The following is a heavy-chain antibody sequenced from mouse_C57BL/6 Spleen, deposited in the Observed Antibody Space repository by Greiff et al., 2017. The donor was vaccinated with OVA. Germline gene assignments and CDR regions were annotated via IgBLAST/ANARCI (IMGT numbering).Heavy chain of an antibody. CDR2: IDPSDSYT. J-gene: IGHJ2*01. D-gene: IGHD3-3*01. Sequence: QVQLQQPGAELVKPGASVKLSCKASGYTFTSYWMQWVKQRPGQGLEWIGEIDPSDSYTNYNQKFKGKATLTVDTSSSTAYMQLSSLTSEDSAVYYCARRDLTGYFDYWGQGTTLTVSS. CDR3: ARRDLTGYFDY. V-gene: IGHV1-50*01. CDR1: GYTFTSYW.